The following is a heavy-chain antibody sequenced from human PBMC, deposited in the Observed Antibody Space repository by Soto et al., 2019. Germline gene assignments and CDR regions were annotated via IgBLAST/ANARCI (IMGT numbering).Heavy chain of an antibody. D-gene: IGHD5-18*01. CDR3: AKDGGGYNYGYVMLDKYYYGMDV. CDR1: GFTFSTYA. Sequence: GGSLRLSCAASGFTFSTYAMHWVRQAPGKGLEWVAVISYDGTNKYYADYVRGRFTISRDNSKNTLFLQMNSLRAEDTAVYYCAKDGGGYNYGYVMLDKYYYGMDVWGQGTTVTVSS. CDR2: ISYDGTNK. V-gene: IGHV3-30*04. J-gene: IGHJ6*02.